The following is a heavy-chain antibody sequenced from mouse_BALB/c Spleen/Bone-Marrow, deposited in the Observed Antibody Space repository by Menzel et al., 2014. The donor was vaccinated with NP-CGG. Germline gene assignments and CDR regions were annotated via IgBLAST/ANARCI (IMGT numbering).Heavy chain of an antibody. V-gene: IGHV2-9*02. Sequence: VKVVESGPGLVAPSQSLSITCTVSGFSLTSHGVHWVRQSPGEGLEWLGIIWAGGSTNRNLALMSRLSISKDNSKSQVFLKMNSLQTDDTAIYYCARYLNYYGAMDYWDQGTSVTVSS. J-gene: IGHJ4*01. D-gene: IGHD1-1*01. CDR3: ARYLNYYGAMDY. CDR2: IWAGGST. CDR1: GFSLTSHG.